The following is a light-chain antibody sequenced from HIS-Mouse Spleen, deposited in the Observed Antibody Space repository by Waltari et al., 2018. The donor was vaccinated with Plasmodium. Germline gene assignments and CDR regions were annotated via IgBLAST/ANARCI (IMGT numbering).Light chain of an antibody. V-gene: IGLV2-23*01. CDR3: CSYAGSSTYV. CDR1: SSDVGSYNI. Sequence: QSALTQPASVSGSPGQSITISCTGTSSDVGSYNIVSWYQQPPGKAPKLMIYEGSKRPSGVSNRFSGSKSGNTASLTISGLQAEDEADYYCCSYAGSSTYVFGTGTKVTVL. J-gene: IGLJ1*01. CDR2: EGS.